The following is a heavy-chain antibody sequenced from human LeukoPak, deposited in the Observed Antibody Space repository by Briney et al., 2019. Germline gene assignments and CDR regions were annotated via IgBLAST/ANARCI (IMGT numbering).Heavy chain of an antibody. CDR3: ARARDGHINNWFDP. D-gene: IGHD5-24*01. Sequence: SETLSLTCTVSGGSITNYYWSWIRQPPGKGLEWIGYFYYSGSSNYNPSLKSRVTISGDTSKNQFSLKMSSVTAADTAVYYCARARDGHINNWFDPWGQGTLVTVSS. CDR2: FYYSGSS. V-gene: IGHV4-59*01. J-gene: IGHJ5*02. CDR1: GGSITNYY.